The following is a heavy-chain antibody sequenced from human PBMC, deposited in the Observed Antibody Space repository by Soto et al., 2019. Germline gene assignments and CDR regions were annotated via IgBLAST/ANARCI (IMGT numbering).Heavy chain of an antibody. CDR2: ISSSSSTI. V-gene: IGHV3-48*01. CDR3: ARGGGCSGGSCNFDY. Sequence: EVQLVESGGGLVQPGGSLRLSCAASGFTFSSYSMNWVRQAPGKGLARVSYISSSSSTIYYAESVKGRFTISRDNAKNSLYLEMNSLRAEDTAVYYCARGGGCSGGSCNFDYWGQGTLVTVSS. D-gene: IGHD2-15*01. CDR1: GFTFSSYS. J-gene: IGHJ4*02.